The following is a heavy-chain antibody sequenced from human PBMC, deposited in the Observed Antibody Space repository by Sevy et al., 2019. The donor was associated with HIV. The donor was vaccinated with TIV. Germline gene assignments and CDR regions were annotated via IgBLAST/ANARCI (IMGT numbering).Heavy chain of an antibody. Sequence: ASVKVSCKASGGTFSSYAISWVRQAPGQGLEWMGGIIPIFGTANYAQKFQGRVTITADESTSTAYMELSSLSSEDTAVYYCARVGYCSGGSCGLEGYYYYGMDVWGQGTTVTVSS. CDR1: GGTFSSYA. D-gene: IGHD2-15*01. CDR2: IIPIFGTA. CDR3: ARVGYCSGGSCGLEGYYYYGMDV. V-gene: IGHV1-69*13. J-gene: IGHJ6*02.